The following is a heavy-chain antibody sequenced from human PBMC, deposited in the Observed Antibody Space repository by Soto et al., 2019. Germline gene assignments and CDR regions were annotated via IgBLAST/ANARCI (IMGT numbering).Heavy chain of an antibody. CDR3: AQSTSYYYGMDV. Sequence: LSLTCTVSGGSISSYYWSWIRQPPGKGLEWIGYIYYSGSTNYNPSLKSRVTISVDTSKNQFSLKLSSVTAADTAVYYCAQSTSYYYGMDVWGQGTTVTVSS. CDR1: GGSISSYY. J-gene: IGHJ6*02. CDR2: IYYSGST. V-gene: IGHV4-59*01. D-gene: IGHD2-2*01.